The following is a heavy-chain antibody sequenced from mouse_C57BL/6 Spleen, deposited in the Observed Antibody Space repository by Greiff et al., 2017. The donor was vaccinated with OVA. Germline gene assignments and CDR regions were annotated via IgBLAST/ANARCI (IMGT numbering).Heavy chain of an antibody. CDR1: GYTFTSYW. J-gene: IGHJ2*01. V-gene: IGHV1-69*01. D-gene: IGHD2-5*01. CDR3: ARKSNYVYFDY. CDR2: IDPSDSYT. Sequence: VQLQQPGAELVMPGASVKLSCKASGYTFTSYWMHWVKQRPGQGLEWIGEIDPSDSYTNYNQKFKGKTTLTVDKSSSTAYMQLSILTSKDSAVYYCARKSNYVYFDYWGQGTTLTVSS.